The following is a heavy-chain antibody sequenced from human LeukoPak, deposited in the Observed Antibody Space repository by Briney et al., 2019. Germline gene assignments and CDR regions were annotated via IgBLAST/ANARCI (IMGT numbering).Heavy chain of an antibody. D-gene: IGHD4-23*01. J-gene: IGHJ3*02. V-gene: IGHV4-4*07. CDR2: IYTSGST. Sequence: SETLSLTCTVSGGSISSYYWSWIRQPAGKGLEWIGRIYTSGSTNYNPSLKSRVTISVDKSTNQFSLKLSSVTAADTAVYYCAREPPLDLSLPGYGGKGDAFDIWGQGTMVTVSS. CDR1: GGSISSYY. CDR3: AREPPLDLSLPGYGGKGDAFDI.